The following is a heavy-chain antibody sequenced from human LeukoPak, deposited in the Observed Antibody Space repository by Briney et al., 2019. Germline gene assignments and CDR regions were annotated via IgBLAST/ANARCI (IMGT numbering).Heavy chain of an antibody. CDR3: ARRSDSGSDDGEDYFDY. J-gene: IGHJ4*02. CDR1: GGSITSGTSY. Sequence: SETLSLTCTVSGGSITSGTSYWGWIRQPPGKGLEWIGSMYYDGSSYCNPSLKSRVTTSVDTSKNQFSLKLTSVTAADTAVYFCARRSDSGSDDGEDYFDYWGQGTLVTVSS. V-gene: IGHV4-39*01. CDR2: MYYDGSS. D-gene: IGHD1-26*01.